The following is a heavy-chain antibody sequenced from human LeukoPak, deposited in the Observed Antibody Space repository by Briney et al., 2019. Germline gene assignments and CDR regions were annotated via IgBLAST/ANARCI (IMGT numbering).Heavy chain of an antibody. J-gene: IGHJ5*02. CDR3: ARVHERNWFDP. V-gene: IGHV4-34*01. CDR2: INHSGST. CDR1: GGSLSGYY. Sequence: SETLSLTCAAYGGSLSGYYWSWISQPPGKGLEWIGEINHSGSTNYNPSLKSRVTISVDTSKNQFSLKLSSVTAADTAVYYCARVHERNWFDPWGQGTLVTVSS.